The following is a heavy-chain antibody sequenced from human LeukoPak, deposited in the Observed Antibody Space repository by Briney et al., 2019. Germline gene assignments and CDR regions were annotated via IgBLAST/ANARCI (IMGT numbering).Heavy chain of an antibody. D-gene: IGHD2-21*02. CDR3: ATDRDNSDWQKRFDS. CDR2: INQDASEI. V-gene: IGHV3-7*01. CDR1: GFTFSTYW. J-gene: IGHJ4*02. Sequence: TGGSLRLSCAASGFTFSTYWMNWYRQAPGKGLEWVGNINQDASEINYVDSVRGRFTISRDNANNSLHLQMNSLRAEDTAVYYCATDRDNSDWQKRFDSWGQGTLVTVSS.